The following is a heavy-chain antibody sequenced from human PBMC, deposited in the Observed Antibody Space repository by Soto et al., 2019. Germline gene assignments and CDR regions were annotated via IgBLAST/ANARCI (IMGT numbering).Heavy chain of an antibody. CDR3: ARGLGIAALDY. V-gene: IGHV3-13*01. D-gene: IGHD6-6*01. CDR2: IGTAGDT. Sequence: GGSLRLSCAASGFTFSSYDMHWVRQATGKGLEWVSAIGTAGDTYYPGSVKGRFTISRENAKNSLYLQMNSLRAGDTAVYYCARGLGIAALDYWGQGTLVTVSS. CDR1: GFTFSSYD. J-gene: IGHJ4*02.